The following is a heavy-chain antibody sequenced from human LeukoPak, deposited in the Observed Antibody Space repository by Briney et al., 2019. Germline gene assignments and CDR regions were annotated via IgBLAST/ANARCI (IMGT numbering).Heavy chain of an antibody. CDR1: GYTFIGYY. D-gene: IGHD3-22*01. CDR2: INPNSGGT. Sequence: ASVKVSCKASGYTFIGYYMHWVRQAPGQGLEWMGWINPNSGGTNYAQKFQGRVTMTRDTSISTAYMDLSRLRSDDTAAYYCARIDDSSGYYYPDDYWGQGTLVTVSS. CDR3: ARIDDSSGYYYPDDY. V-gene: IGHV1-2*02. J-gene: IGHJ4*02.